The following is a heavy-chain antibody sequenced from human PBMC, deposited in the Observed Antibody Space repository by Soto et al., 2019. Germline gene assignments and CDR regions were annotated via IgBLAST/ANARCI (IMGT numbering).Heavy chain of an antibody. V-gene: IGHV1-8*01. CDR1: GYTFTSYD. J-gene: IGHJ6*03. CDR2: MNPNSGNT. Sequence: ASVKVSCKASGYTFTSYDINWVRQATGQGLEWMGWMNPNSGNTGYAQKFQGRVTMTRNTSISTAYMELSSLRSEDTAVYYCARGLRCSGGSCYAYYYYYYMDVWGKGTTVTVSS. D-gene: IGHD2-15*01. CDR3: ARGLRCSGGSCYAYYYYYYMDV.